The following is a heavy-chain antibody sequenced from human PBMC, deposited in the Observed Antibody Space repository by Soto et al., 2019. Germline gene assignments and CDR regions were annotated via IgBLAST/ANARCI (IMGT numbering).Heavy chain of an antibody. CDR2: ISYGGGTT. J-gene: IGHJ4*02. V-gene: IGHV3-23*01. D-gene: IGHD3-22*01. CDR3: AKSPGMYYYDSSGYYHYDY. Sequence: PWGSLRLSCADSEFTFSNYAMSWVRQAPGEGLEWVSAISYGGGTTYYADSVKGRFTISRDNSKNTLYLQMNSLRAEDTAVYYCAKSPGMYYYDSSGYYHYDYWGQGTLVSVSS. CDR1: EFTFSNYA.